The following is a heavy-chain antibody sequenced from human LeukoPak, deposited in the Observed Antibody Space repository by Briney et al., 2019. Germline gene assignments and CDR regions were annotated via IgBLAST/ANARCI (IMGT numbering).Heavy chain of an antibody. Sequence: PSETLSLTCTVSGGSISSYYWSWIRQPPGKGLEWIGYIYYSGSTNYNPSLKNRVTISLDTSKNQFSLKLSSVTAADTAVYYCARVRTDQFDAFDIWGQGTMVTVSS. CDR1: GGSISSYY. CDR3: ARVRTDQFDAFDI. CDR2: IYYSGST. D-gene: IGHD1/OR15-1a*01. J-gene: IGHJ3*02. V-gene: IGHV4-59*01.